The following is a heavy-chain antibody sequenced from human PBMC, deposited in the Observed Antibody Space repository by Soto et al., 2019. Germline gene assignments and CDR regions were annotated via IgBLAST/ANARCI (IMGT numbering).Heavy chain of an antibody. CDR1: ETSVTSYR. CDR3: ARHVGSDSSGYHGLDV. Sequence: GGPPQSSGKGCETSVTSYRSGWERWLRGKRLAAMGIIYPGESDTTYSPSFQGQVTISADKSISTAYLQWSSLKASDNAMYYCARHVGSDSSGYHGLDVWGQGTTVTVSS. CDR2: IYPGESDT. J-gene: IGHJ6*02. V-gene: IGHV5-51*01. D-gene: IGHD3-22*01.